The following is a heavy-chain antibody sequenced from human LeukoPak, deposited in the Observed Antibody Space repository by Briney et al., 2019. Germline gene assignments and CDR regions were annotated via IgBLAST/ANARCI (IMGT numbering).Heavy chain of an antibody. Sequence: GGSLRLSCAASGFTFSDYNMNWVRQAPGKGLEWSSYIRIDSGNTNYADSVKGRFTISGDKVKNSLYLQMNSLRVEDTAVYYCGRDYKYAFDNWGQGTLSPSPQ. CDR3: GRDYKYAFDN. D-gene: IGHD5-24*01. CDR1: GFTFSDYN. J-gene: IGHJ4*02. V-gene: IGHV3-11*06. CDR2: IRIDSGNT.